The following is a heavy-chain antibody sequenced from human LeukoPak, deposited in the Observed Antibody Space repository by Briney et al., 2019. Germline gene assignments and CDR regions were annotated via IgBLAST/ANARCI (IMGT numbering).Heavy chain of an antibody. Sequence: PSETLSLTCTVSGGSISSYYWSWIRQPPGKGLEWIGYIYYSGSTNYNHSLKSRVTISVDTSKNQFSLKLTSVTAADTAVYYCASTTTTYYSYFYYYMGVWGKGTTVTVSS. CDR2: IYYSGST. CDR3: ASTTTTYYSYFYYYMGV. CDR1: GGSISSYY. D-gene: IGHD4-17*01. V-gene: IGHV4-59*08. J-gene: IGHJ6*03.